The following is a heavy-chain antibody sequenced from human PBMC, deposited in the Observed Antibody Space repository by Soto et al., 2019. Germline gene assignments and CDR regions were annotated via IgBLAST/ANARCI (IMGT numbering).Heavy chain of an antibody. CDR3: AKSGPYCSGGSCHNFDY. D-gene: IGHD2-15*01. Sequence: PGGSLRLSCAASGFTFSSYGMHWVRQAPGKGLEWVAVISYDGSNKYYADSVKGRFTISRDNSKNTLYLQMNSLRAEDTAVYYCAKSGPYCSGGSCHNFDYWGQGTLVTVSS. CDR1: GFTFSSYG. J-gene: IGHJ4*02. V-gene: IGHV3-30*18. CDR2: ISYDGSNK.